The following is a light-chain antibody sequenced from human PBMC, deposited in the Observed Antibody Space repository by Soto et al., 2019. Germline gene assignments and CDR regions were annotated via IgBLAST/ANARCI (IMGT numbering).Light chain of an antibody. CDR2: RNS. J-gene: IGLJ1*01. CDR3: AAWDDSLKTYV. Sequence: QSVLTQPPSASGTPGQRVTISCSGSRXNIGSTYVYWFQQLSGTAPKLLIYRNSQRPSGVPDRLSGSKSGTSASLAISGLRSEDEADYYCAAWDDSLKTYVFGTGTKVTVL. CDR1: RXNIGSTY. V-gene: IGLV1-47*01.